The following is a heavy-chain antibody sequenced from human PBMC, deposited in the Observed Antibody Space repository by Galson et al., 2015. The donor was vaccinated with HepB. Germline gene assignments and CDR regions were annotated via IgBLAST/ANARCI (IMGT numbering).Heavy chain of an antibody. CDR1: GFTFSSYA. CDR3: AKYWGGYCSSTSCLNDAFDI. CDR2: ISGSGGST. Sequence: SLRLSCAASGFTFSSYAMSWVRQAPGKGLEWVSAISGSGGSTYYADSVKGRFTISRDNSKNTLYLQMNSLRAEDTAVYYCAKYWGGYCSSTSCLNDAFDIWGQGTMVTVSS. J-gene: IGHJ3*02. D-gene: IGHD2-2*01. V-gene: IGHV3-23*01.